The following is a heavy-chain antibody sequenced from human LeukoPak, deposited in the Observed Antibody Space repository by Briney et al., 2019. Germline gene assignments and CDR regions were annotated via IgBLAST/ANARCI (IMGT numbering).Heavy chain of an antibody. V-gene: IGHV4-4*07. CDR2: IYTSGST. CDR3: ARDYGDYERNDAFDI. D-gene: IGHD4-17*01. CDR1: GGSISSYY. Sequence: PSGTLSLTCTVSGGSISSYYWSWIRQPAGKGLEWIGRIYTSGSTNYNPSLKSRVTMSVDTSKNQFSLKLSSVTAADTAVYYCARDYGDYERNDAFDIWGQGTMVTVPS. J-gene: IGHJ3*02.